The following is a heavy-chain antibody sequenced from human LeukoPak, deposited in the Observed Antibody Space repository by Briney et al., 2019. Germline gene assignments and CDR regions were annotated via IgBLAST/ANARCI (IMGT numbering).Heavy chain of an antibody. V-gene: IGHV4-59*12. CDR2: IYDSGST. D-gene: IGHD3-22*01. CDR1: GGSISSSY. CDR3: ASGYGDSSDYHPFDY. J-gene: IGHJ4*02. Sequence: PSETLSLTCTVSGGSISSSYWSWIRQPPGKGLEWIGYIYDSGSTNYNPSLKSRVTISVDTSKNQFSLKLSSVTAADTAVYYCASGYGDSSDYHPFDYWGQGTLVTVSS.